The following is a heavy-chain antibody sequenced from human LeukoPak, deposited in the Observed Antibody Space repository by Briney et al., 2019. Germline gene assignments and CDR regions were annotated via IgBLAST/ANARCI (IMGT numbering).Heavy chain of an antibody. CDR3: ASRRGYAGYYFDH. CDR2: INHSGST. Sequence: PSETLSLTCTVSGDSIGSHYWSWIRQPPGKGLEWIGEINHSGSTNYNPSLKSRVTISVDTSKNQFSLKLSSVTAADTAVYYCASRRGYAGYYFDHWGQGTLVTVSS. CDR1: GDSIGSHY. J-gene: IGHJ4*02. V-gene: IGHV4-34*01. D-gene: IGHD6-25*01.